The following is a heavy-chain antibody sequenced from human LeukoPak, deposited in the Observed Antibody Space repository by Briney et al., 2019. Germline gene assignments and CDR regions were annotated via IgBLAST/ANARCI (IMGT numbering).Heavy chain of an antibody. CDR2: IIPIFGTA. Sequence: SVKVSCKASGGTFSSYAISWVRQAPGQGLEWMGGIIPIFGTANYAQKFQGRVTITTDESTSTAYMELSSLRSEDTAVYYCARGSPGYDSSGYYPYYYYYSMDVWGKGTTVTVSS. CDR3: ARGSPGYDSSGYYPYYYYYSMDV. D-gene: IGHD3-22*01. J-gene: IGHJ6*03. V-gene: IGHV1-69*05. CDR1: GGTFSSYA.